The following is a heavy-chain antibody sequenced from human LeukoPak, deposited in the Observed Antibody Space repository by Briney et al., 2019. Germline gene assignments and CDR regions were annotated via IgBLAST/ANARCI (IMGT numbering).Heavy chain of an antibody. CDR3: ARDPYDSSGDPDY. V-gene: IGHV3-21*01. Sequence: GGSLRLSWAPSGFTFSSYSMNWVRQAPGKGLEWVASISSSSSYIYYADSGKGRFTISRDNAKNSLYLQMNSLRAEDTAVYYCARDPYDSSGDPDYWGQGTLVTVSS. D-gene: IGHD3-22*01. J-gene: IGHJ4*02. CDR2: ISSSSSYI. CDR1: GFTFSSYS.